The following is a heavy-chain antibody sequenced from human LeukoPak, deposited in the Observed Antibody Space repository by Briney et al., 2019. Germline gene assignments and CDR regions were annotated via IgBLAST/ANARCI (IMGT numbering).Heavy chain of an antibody. D-gene: IGHD3-10*01. CDR3: AKVRGVQYYFDY. J-gene: IGHJ4*02. CDR2: IGISGGST. V-gene: IGHV3-23*01. CDR1: GFTFSSYS. Sequence: GGSLRLSCAASGFTFSSYSMNWVRQAPGKGLDWVSAIGISGGSTYYADSVKGRFTISRDNSKNTLYLQMNSLRAEDTAVYYCAKVRGVQYYFDYWGQGTLVTVSS.